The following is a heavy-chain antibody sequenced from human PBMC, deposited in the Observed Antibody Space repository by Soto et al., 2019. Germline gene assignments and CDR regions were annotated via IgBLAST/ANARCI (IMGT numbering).Heavy chain of an antibody. CDR3: ARGGGVGVAGSAAFDM. CDR1: GYPVTAYY. CDR2: INPATGAA. D-gene: IGHD3-3*01. J-gene: IGHJ3*02. Sequence: QLHLVQSGAVVKKPGASVTVSCSASGYPVTAYYMHWVRQAPGRGLEWMGGINPATGAAKYTQTFPGRVTMHRDTSTSTVFMELSGLTSEDTAVFYCARGGGVGVAGSAAFDMWGQGTLVTVSS. V-gene: IGHV1-2*02.